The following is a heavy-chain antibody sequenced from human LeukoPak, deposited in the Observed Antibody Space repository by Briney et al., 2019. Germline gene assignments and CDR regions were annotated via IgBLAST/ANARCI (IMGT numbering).Heavy chain of an antibody. J-gene: IGHJ5*02. D-gene: IGHD4-23*01. V-gene: IGHV1-2*02. Sequence: GASVKVSCKASGYTFTGYYMHWVRQAPGQGLEWMGWINPNSGGTNYAQKFQGRVTMTRETSISTAYMELSRLRSDDTAVYYCARVHGGKDHTGNWFDPWGQGTLVTVSS. CDR3: ARVHGGKDHTGNWFDP. CDR2: INPNSGGT. CDR1: GYTFTGYY.